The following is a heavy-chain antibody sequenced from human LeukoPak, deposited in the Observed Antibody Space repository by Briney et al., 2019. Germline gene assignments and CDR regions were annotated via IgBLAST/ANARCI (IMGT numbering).Heavy chain of an antibody. V-gene: IGHV3-23*01. D-gene: IGHD6-19*01. CDR3: VKEQYSSGWYGLDY. J-gene: IGHJ4*02. CDR1: GFIVSTYY. Sequence: GGSLRLSCVASGFIVSTYYMTWVRQAPGKGLEWVSVISASGDSTYFADSVKGRFTISRDNFKNTLYVHMNSLSVEDTAVYYCVKEQYSSGWYGLDYWGQGTLVTVSS. CDR2: ISASGDST.